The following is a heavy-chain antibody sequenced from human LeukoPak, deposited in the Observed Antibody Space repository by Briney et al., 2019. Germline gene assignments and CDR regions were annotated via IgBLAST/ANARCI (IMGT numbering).Heavy chain of an antibody. J-gene: IGHJ4*02. D-gene: IGHD4-23*01. CDR1: GGSISSSSYY. CDR3: ARYRGNSHPFDY. Sequence: SETLSLTCTVSGGSISSSSYYWGWIRQPPGKGLEWIGSIYYSGSTYHNPSLKSRVIISVDTSKNQFSLKLSSVTAADTAVYYCARYRGNSHPFDYWGQGTLVTVSS. V-gene: IGHV4-39*07. CDR2: IYYSGST.